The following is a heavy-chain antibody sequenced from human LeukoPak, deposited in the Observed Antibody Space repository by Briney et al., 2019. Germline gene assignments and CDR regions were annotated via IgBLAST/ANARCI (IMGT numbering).Heavy chain of an antibody. V-gene: IGHV3-49*03. CDR3: TVTTVTYYFDY. J-gene: IGHJ4*02. Sequence: GGSLRLSCTASGFTFGDYAMSWFRQAPGKGLEWIGFIRSKAYGGTTEYAASVKGRFTISRDDSKSIAYLQMNSLKTEDTAVYYCTVTTVTYYFDYWGQGTLVTVSS. CDR2: IRSKAYGGTT. D-gene: IGHD4-17*01. CDR1: GFTFGDYA.